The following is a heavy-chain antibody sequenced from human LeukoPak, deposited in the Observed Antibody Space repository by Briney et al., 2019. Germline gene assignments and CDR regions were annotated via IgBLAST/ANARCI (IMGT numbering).Heavy chain of an antibody. CDR1: VYTFTIYG. Sequence: ASAKVSSTASVYTFTIYGISWVRQAPGQGLEWMGWISAYNGNTNYAQKLQGRVTMTTDTSTSTAYMELRSLRSDDTAVYYCASLVGATGYWGQGTLVTVSS. J-gene: IGHJ4*02. D-gene: IGHD1-26*01. CDR3: ASLVGATGY. V-gene: IGHV1-18*01. CDR2: ISAYNGNT.